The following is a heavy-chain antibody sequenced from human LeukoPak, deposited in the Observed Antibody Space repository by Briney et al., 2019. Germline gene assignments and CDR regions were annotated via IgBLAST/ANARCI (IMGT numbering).Heavy chain of an antibody. V-gene: IGHV4-34*01. CDR3: ARTNTIFGVVITPNWFDP. CDR2: INHSGST. Sequence: SETLSLTCAVYGGSFSGYYWSWIRQPPGKGLEWIGEINHSGSTNYNPSPKSRVTISVDTSKNQFSLKLSSVTAADTAVYYCARTNTIFGVVITPNWFDPWGQGTLVTVSS. J-gene: IGHJ5*02. CDR1: GGSFSGYY. D-gene: IGHD3-3*01.